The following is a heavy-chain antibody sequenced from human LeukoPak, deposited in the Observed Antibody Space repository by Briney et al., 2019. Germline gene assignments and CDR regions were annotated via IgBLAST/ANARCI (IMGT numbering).Heavy chain of an antibody. J-gene: IGHJ3*02. CDR2: TYYRSKWYN. Sequence: SQTLSLTCALSGDSDSSNSTAWNWIRQSPSRGLEWLGRTYYRSKWYNDYTVSVKSRITFNPDTSKNQFSLHLNSVTPEDTAVYYCARKRLSADSFDIWGQGTLVTVSS. CDR3: ARKRLSADSFDI. V-gene: IGHV6-1*01. D-gene: IGHD4/OR15-4a*01. CDR1: GDSDSSNSTA.